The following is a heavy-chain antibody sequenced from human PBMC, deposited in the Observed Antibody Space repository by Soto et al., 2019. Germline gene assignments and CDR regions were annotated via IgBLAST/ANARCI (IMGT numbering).Heavy chain of an antibody. J-gene: IGHJ6*03. CDR1: GYTFTSYY. CDR2: INPSGGST. Sequence: SVKVSCKASGYTFTSYYMHWVRQAPGQGLEWMGIINPSGGSTSYAQKFQGRVTMTRDTSTSTVYMELSSLRSEDTAVYYCALTVTTQIYYYYYMDVWGKGTTVTVSS. D-gene: IGHD4-17*01. V-gene: IGHV1-46*03. CDR3: ALTVTTQIYYYYYMDV.